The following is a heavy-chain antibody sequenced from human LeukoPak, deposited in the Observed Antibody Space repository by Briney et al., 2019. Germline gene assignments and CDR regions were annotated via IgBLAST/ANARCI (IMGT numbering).Heavy chain of an antibody. CDR1: GFTFSSYA. J-gene: IGHJ4*02. CDR3: AKDGWEFGVSIAARRGYYFDY. V-gene: IGHV3-30-3*01. CDR2: ISYDGSNK. Sequence: GRSLRLSCAASGFTFSSYAMHWVRQAPGKGLEWVAVISYDGSNKYYADSVKGRFTISRDNSKNTLYLQMNSLRAEDTAVYYCAKDGWEFGVSIAARRGYYFDYWGQGALVTVSS. D-gene: IGHD6-6*01.